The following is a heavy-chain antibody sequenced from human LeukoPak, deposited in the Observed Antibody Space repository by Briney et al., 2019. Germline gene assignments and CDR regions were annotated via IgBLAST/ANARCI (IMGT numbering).Heavy chain of an antibody. CDR3: ARVSLWSKRGIDY. J-gene: IGHJ4*02. V-gene: IGHV4-30-4*01. CDR1: GGSISSGDYY. Sequence: SETLSLTCTVSGGSISSGDYYWSWIRQPPGKGLEWIGYIYYSGSTYYNPSLKSRVTISVDTCKNQFSLKLSSVTAADTAVYYCARVSLWSKRGIDYWGQGTLVTVSS. CDR2: IYYSGST. D-gene: IGHD3-10*01.